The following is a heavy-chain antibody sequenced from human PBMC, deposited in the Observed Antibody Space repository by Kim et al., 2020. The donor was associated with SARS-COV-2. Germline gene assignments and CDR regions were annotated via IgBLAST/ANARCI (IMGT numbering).Heavy chain of an antibody. Sequence: GGSLRLSCAASGFTFSSYAMSWVRQAPGKGLEWVSAISGSGGSTYYADSVKGRFTISRDNSKNTLYLQMNSLRAEDTAVYYWAKARGYSYGYFDYWGQGTLVTVSS. J-gene: IGHJ4*02. V-gene: IGHV3-23*01. CDR3: AKARGYSYGYFDY. CDR1: GFTFSSYA. CDR2: ISGSGGST. D-gene: IGHD5-18*01.